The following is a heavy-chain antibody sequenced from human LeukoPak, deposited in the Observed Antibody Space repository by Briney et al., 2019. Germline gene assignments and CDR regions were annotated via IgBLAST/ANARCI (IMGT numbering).Heavy chain of an antibody. V-gene: IGHV1-18*01. CDR1: GYTFTNYG. CDR2: ISTYDHDT. D-gene: IGHD2-15*01. CDR3: VRDYFCSGGTCDDCFDP. Sequence: ASVKVSCKASGYTFTNYGISWVRQAPGQGLEWMAWISTYDHDTNYAQKFRGRVTMTTDTSTSTAYMELRGLGSDDTAVYYCVRDYFCSGGTCDDCFDPWGQGTLVTVSS. J-gene: IGHJ5*02.